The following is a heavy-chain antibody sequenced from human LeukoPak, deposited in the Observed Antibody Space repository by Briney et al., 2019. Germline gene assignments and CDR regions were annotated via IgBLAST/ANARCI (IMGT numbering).Heavy chain of an antibody. CDR1: GGTFSSYA. D-gene: IGHD1-26*01. V-gene: IGHV1-69*04. J-gene: IGHJ5*02. Sequence: GASVKVSCKASGGTFSSYAISWVRQAPGQGLEWMGRIIPILGIANYAQKFQGRVTITADKSTSTAYMELSSLRSEDTAVYYCAREPVGAISNWFDPWGQGTLVTVSS. CDR2: IIPILGIA. CDR3: AREPVGAISNWFDP.